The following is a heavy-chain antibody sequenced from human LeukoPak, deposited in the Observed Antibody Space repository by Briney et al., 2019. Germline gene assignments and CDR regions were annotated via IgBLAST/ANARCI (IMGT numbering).Heavy chain of an antibody. CDR1: GGSISSSTYY. J-gene: IGHJ3*02. D-gene: IGHD3-3*01. CDR2: IYYSGST. Sequence: SETLSLTCTVSGGSISSSTYYWGWIRQPPGKGLEWIGSIYYSGSTNYNPSLKSRVTISVDTSKNQFSLKLSSVTAADTAVYYCARDPGGYDFWSGYYIGDAFDIWGQGTMVTVSS. CDR3: ARDPGGYDFWSGYYIGDAFDI. V-gene: IGHV4-39*07.